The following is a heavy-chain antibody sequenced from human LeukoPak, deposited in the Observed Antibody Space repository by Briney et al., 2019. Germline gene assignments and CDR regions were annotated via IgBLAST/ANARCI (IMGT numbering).Heavy chain of an antibody. CDR2: INSDGSST. D-gene: IGHD5-24*01. J-gene: IGHJ5*02. CDR1: GFTFSSYW. Sequence: GGSLRLSCAASGFTFSSYWMRWVRQAPGKGLVWVSRINSDGSSTTYADSVKGRFTISRDNARNTLYLQMNNLRAEDTAVYYCARDRRDGDKWPWGQGTLVTVSS. CDR3: ARDRRDGDKWP. V-gene: IGHV3-74*01.